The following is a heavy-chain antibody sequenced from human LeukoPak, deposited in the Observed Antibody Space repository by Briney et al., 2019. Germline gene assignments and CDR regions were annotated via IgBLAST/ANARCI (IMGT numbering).Heavy chain of an antibody. Sequence: GGSLRLSCAASGFTFSSYAMAWIRQAPGKGLEWVSTVTNSGSSTYYADSVKGRFTISRDNSKNTLFLQMNSLRAEDTAVYYCAKEDYGGNSKTFDIWGQATVVTVSS. D-gene: IGHD4-23*01. CDR2: VTNSGSST. CDR1: GFTFSSYA. V-gene: IGHV3-23*01. CDR3: AKEDYGGNSKTFDI. J-gene: IGHJ3*02.